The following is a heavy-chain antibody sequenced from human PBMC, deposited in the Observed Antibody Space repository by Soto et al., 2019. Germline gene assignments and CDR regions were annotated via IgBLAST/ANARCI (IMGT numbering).Heavy chain of an antibody. Sequence: PGGSLRLSCVASGFTLSTYAMSGVRQAPGKGLEWVSVIYSGGSTYYADSVKGRFTISRDNSKNTLYLQMNSLRAEDTAVYYCARVKNFGVVISYYGMDVWGQGTTVTVSS. J-gene: IGHJ6*02. CDR3: ARVKNFGVVISYYGMDV. D-gene: IGHD3-3*01. CDR1: GFTLSTYA. CDR2: IYSGGST. V-gene: IGHV3-53*01.